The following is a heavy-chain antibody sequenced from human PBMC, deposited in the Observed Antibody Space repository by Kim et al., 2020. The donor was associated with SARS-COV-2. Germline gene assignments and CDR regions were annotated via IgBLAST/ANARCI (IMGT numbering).Heavy chain of an antibody. D-gene: IGHD3-16*01. V-gene: IGHV1-3*01. J-gene: IGHJ4*02. CDR2: INAGNGNT. Sequence: ASVKVSCKASGYTFTSYAMHWVRQAPGQRLEWMGWINAGNGNTKYSQKFQGRVTITRDTSASTAYMELSSLRSEDTAVYYCARFTTFGGVILLGFDYWGQGTLVTVSS. CDR1: GYTFTSYA. CDR3: ARFTTFGGVILLGFDY.